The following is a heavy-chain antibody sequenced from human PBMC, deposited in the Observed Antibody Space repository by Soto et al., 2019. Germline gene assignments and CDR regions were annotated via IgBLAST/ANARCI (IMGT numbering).Heavy chain of an antibody. J-gene: IGHJ2*01. Sequence: GESLKISCKGSGYSFTSYWIGWVRQMPGKGLEWMGIIYPGDSDTRYSPSFQGQVTISADKSISTAYLQWSSLKASDTAMYYCARHGLDYYDSSGYPYWYFDRWGRGTLVTVSS. CDR2: IYPGDSDT. D-gene: IGHD3-22*01. V-gene: IGHV5-51*01. CDR1: GYSFTSYW. CDR3: ARHGLDYYDSSGYPYWYFDR.